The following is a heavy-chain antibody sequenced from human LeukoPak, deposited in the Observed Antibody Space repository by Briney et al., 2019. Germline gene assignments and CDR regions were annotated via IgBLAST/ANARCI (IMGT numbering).Heavy chain of an antibody. CDR2: INHSGST. Sequence: SETLSLTCAVYGGSFSGCDWSWIRQPPGKGLEWIGEINHSGSTNYNPSLKSRVTISVDTSKNQFSLKLSSVTAADTAVYYCARRRSSGYSYWGQGTLVTVSS. J-gene: IGHJ4*02. CDR3: ARRRSSGYSY. D-gene: IGHD3-22*01. CDR1: GGSFSGCD. V-gene: IGHV4-34*01.